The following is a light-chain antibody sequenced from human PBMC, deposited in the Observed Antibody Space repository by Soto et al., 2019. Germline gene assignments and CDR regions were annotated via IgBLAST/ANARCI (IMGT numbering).Light chain of an antibody. CDR1: SRDVGGYNY. V-gene: IGLV2-11*01. J-gene: IGLJ2*01. Sequence: QSALTQPRSVSGSPGQSVTISCTGTSRDVGGYNYVSWYQHHPGKAPKLMIYDVSTRPSGVPDRFSGSKSGNTASLTISGLQAEDEADYHCFSYAGSSTLGVFGGGTKLTVL. CDR2: DVS. CDR3: FSYAGSSTLGV.